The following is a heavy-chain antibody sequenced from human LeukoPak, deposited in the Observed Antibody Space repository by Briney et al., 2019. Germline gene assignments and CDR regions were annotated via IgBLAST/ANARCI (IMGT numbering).Heavy chain of an antibody. J-gene: IGHJ4*02. D-gene: IGHD3-3*01. CDR2: INHSGNT. Sequence: PSETLSLTCAVYGGSFRGYYWSWIRQPPGKGLEWIGEINHSGNTNYNPSLKSRVTISVDTSKNQFSLKLSSVTAADTAVYYCAGVNGFGVLTRVWGQGTLVTVSS. V-gene: IGHV4-34*01. CDR1: GGSFRGYY. CDR3: AGVNGFGVLTRV.